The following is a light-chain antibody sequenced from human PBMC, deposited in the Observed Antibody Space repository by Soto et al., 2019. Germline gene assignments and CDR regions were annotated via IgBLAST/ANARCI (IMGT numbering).Light chain of an antibody. CDR3: QKYYSYPRK. Sequence: DIQMTPSPSTLSASVGDIVTITFRASQSISSWLAWYQQKPGKAPKLLIYAASTLQSGVPSRFSGSGSGTDFTLTISCLQSEDFATYYCQKYYSYPRKFGQGTKVAIK. V-gene: IGKV1-5*01. CDR2: AAS. J-gene: IGKJ1*01. CDR1: QSISSW.